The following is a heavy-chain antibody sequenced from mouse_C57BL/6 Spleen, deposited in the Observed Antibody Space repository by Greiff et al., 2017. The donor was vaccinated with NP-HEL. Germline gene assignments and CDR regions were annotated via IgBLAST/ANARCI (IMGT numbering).Heavy chain of an antibody. CDR1: GFSFNTYA. Sequence: EVQLVESGGGLVQPKGSLKLSCAASGFSFNTYAMNWVRQAPGKGLEWVARIRSKSNNYATYYADSVKDRFTISRDDSESMLYLQMNNLKTEDTAMYYCVRHDVRSAYYGYDAAMDYWDQGTSVTVST. D-gene: IGHD2-9*01. CDR3: VRHDVRSAYYGYDAAMDY. V-gene: IGHV10-1*01. J-gene: IGHJ4*01. CDR2: IRSKSNNYAT.